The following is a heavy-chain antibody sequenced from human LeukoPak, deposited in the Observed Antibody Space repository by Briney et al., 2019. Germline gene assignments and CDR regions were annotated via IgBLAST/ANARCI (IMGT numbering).Heavy chain of an antibody. CDR2: MNPDSGDT. Sequence: ASVKVSCKASGYTFTDFDINWVRQATRQGLEWIGWMNPDSGDTGYAQKFQGRVTMTRDTSTSTVYMELSSLRSEDTAVYYCARDPPYGSGSYASYYYYGMDVWGQGTTVTVSS. D-gene: IGHD3-10*01. J-gene: IGHJ6*02. V-gene: IGHV1-8*01. CDR3: ARDPPYGSGSYASYYYYGMDV. CDR1: GYTFTDFD.